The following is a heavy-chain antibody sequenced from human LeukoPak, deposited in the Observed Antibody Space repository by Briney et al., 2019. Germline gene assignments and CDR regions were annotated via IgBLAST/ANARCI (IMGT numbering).Heavy chain of an antibody. V-gene: IGHV1-18*01. CDR2: ISAYNGNT. Sequence: VASVKVSCKASGYTFTSYGIGWVRQAPGQGLEWMGWISAYNGNTNYAQKLQGRVTMTTDTSTSTAYMELRSLRSDDTAVYYCARYYYDSSGYWPDYWGQGTLVTVSS. CDR3: ARYYYDSSGYWPDY. D-gene: IGHD3-22*01. J-gene: IGHJ4*02. CDR1: GYTFTSYG.